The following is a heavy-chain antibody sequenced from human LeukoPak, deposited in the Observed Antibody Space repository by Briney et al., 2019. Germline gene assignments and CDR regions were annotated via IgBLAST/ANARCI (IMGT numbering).Heavy chain of an antibody. CDR3: ASGGRYSYGSFDY. Sequence: GGSLRLSCAASGFTVSSNYMSWVRQAPGKGLEWVSVIYSGGSTYYADSVKGRFAISRDNSKNTLCLQMNSLRAEDTAVYYCASGGRYSYGSFDYWGQGTLVTVSS. CDR2: IYSGGST. D-gene: IGHD5-18*01. V-gene: IGHV3-53*01. CDR1: GFTVSSNY. J-gene: IGHJ4*02.